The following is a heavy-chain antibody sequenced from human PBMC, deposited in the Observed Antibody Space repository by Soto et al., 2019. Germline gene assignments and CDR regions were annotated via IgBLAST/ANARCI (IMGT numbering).Heavy chain of an antibody. V-gene: IGHV3-30-3*01. Sequence: QVQLVESGGGVVQPGRSLRLSCAASGFTFSSYAMHWVRQAPGKGLEWVAVISYDGSNKYYADSVKGRFTISRDNSKNTLYLQMNSLRAEDTAVYYCARVPSLDYWGQGTLVTVSS. J-gene: IGHJ4*02. CDR1: GFTFSSYA. CDR3: ARVPSLDY. CDR2: ISYDGSNK.